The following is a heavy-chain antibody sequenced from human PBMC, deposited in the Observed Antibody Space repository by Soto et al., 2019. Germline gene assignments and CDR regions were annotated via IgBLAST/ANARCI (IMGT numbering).Heavy chain of an antibody. CDR3: ARSGMTTVTTLQLDFDY. CDR2: ISAYNGNT. Sequence: QVQLVQSGAEVKKPGASVKVSCNASGYTFTSYGISWVRQAPGQGLEWMGWISAYNGNTNYAQKLQGRVTMTTDTSTSTAYMELRSLRSDDTAVYYCARSGMTTVTTLQLDFDYWGQGTLVTVSS. J-gene: IGHJ4*02. D-gene: IGHD4-17*01. CDR1: GYTFTSYG. V-gene: IGHV1-18*01.